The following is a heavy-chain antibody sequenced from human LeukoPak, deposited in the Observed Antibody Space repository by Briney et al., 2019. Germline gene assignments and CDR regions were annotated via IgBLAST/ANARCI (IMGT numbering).Heavy chain of an antibody. V-gene: IGHV1-8*01. CDR3: ARAIYDSSGYYYFDY. D-gene: IGHD3-22*01. Sequence: ASVKVSCKASGYTFTSYDINWVRKATGQGLEWMGWMNPNSGNTGYAQKFQGRVTMTRNTSISTAYMELSSLRSEDTAVYYCARAIYDSSGYYYFDYWGQGTLVTVSS. J-gene: IGHJ4*02. CDR1: GYTFTSYD. CDR2: MNPNSGNT.